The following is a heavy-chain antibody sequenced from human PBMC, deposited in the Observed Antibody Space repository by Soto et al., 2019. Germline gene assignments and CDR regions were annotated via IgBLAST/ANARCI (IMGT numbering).Heavy chain of an antibody. Sequence: SETLSLTCTVSGGSFKSGSYSWSWIRQPPGKGLEWIGYVYHTGRTSYNPSLTRRVSLSLDTSKNQLSLNLASVTAADTAVYFWARDFAYFDSWGQGTLVTVPQ. D-gene: IGHD3-3*01. CDR3: ARDFAYFDS. J-gene: IGHJ4*02. V-gene: IGHV4-61*01. CDR1: GGSFKSGSYS. CDR2: VYHTGRT.